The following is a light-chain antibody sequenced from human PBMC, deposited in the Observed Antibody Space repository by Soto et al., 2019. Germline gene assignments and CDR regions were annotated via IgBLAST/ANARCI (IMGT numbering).Light chain of an antibody. J-gene: IGKJ1*01. CDR1: QYINTR. V-gene: IGKV3-11*01. CDR3: HQRQSWPRT. Sequence: EIVLTQSPATLSSFLGDRVTLSCRASQYINTRLAWYQHRPGQAPRLLIYQTSIRAAGIPARFSASGSGTDFTLTISDVQPEDFALYYCHQRQSWPRTFGQGTKVDIK. CDR2: QTS.